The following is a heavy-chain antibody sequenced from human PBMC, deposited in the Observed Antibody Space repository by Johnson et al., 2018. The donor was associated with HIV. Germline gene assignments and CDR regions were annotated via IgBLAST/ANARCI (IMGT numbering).Heavy chain of an antibody. CDR3: ARRGNYLADAFDI. D-gene: IGHD1-7*01. V-gene: IGHV3-7*03. J-gene: IGHJ3*02. Sequence: VQLVESGGGVVQPGRSLRLSCAASGFTFSNAWMSWVRQAPGKGLEWVANIKQDGTEKYYVGSVKGRFTISRDNAKNSLYLQMNSLRAEDTAVYYCARRGNYLADAFDIWGQGTMVTVSS. CDR1: GFTFSNAW. CDR2: IKQDGTEK.